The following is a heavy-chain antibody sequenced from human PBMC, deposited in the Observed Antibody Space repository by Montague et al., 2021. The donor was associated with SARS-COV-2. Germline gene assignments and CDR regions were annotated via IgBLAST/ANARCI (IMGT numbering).Heavy chain of an antibody. CDR2: IYSSGNT. Sequence: SETLSLTCTVSGGSISNYYWSWIRQPAGKGLEWIGRIYSSGNTTYNPSLKSRVTISVDTPKNQFSLKLSSVTAADTAVYYCARDRPRSDYYESGTYTWGGYGMDVWGQGTTVTVSS. CDR1: GGSISNYY. CDR3: ARDRPRSDYYESGTYTWGGYGMDV. V-gene: IGHV4-4*07. J-gene: IGHJ6*02. D-gene: IGHD3-10*01.